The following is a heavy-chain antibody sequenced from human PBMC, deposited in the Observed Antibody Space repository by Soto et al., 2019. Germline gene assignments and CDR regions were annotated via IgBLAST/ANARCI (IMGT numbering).Heavy chain of an antibody. V-gene: IGHV4-4*02. Sequence: PSETLSLTCAVSGASVSSTYWWSWVRQPPGKGPEWIGEINHRGSANYNPSLKSRVTISVDISKSQFSLRLTSVTAADTAVYYCARYNAASGTYYFDFCGQGALVT. D-gene: IGHD6-13*01. CDR2: INHRGSA. CDR3: ARYNAASGTYYFDF. CDR1: GASVSSTYW. J-gene: IGHJ4*02.